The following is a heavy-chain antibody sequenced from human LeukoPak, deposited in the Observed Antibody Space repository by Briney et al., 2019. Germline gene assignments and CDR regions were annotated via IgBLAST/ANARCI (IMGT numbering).Heavy chain of an antibody. Sequence: GGSLRLSCAASGFTFSSYDMHWVRQAPGKGLERVAIISYDGSNKYYADSVKGRFTISRDNSKNTLYLQMNSLRAEDTAVYYCAKSSGRYYYYYGMDVWGQGTTVTVSS. J-gene: IGHJ6*02. V-gene: IGHV3-30*18. CDR2: ISYDGSNK. CDR3: AKSSGRYYYYYGMDV. CDR1: GFTFSSYD. D-gene: IGHD1-26*01.